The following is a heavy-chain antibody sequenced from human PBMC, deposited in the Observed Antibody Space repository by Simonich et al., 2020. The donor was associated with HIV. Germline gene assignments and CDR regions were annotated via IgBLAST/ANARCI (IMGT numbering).Heavy chain of an antibody. CDR2: ISWNSGSI. CDR1: GFTFDDYA. Sequence: EVQLVESGGGLVQPSRSLRLSCAASGFTFDDYAMHWVRQAPGKGREWVSGISWNSGSIGYADSVKGRFTISRDNAKNSLYLQMNSLRAEDMALYYCAKDRYSSSSGSFDYWGQGTLVTVSS. CDR3: AKDRYSSSSGSFDY. D-gene: IGHD6-6*01. J-gene: IGHJ4*02. V-gene: IGHV3-9*03.